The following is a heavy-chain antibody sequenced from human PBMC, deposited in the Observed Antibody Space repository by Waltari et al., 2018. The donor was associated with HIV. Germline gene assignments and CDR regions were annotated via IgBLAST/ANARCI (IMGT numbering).Heavy chain of an antibody. CDR2: MYSCRST. CDR3: ARYPLWRGGNRGQSPH. D-gene: IGHD3-10*01. CDR1: GFAVIRIY. V-gene: IGHV3-66*01. J-gene: IGHJ4*02. Sequence: EVQLVESGGGLVQPGGSLRPSCAASGFAVIRIYMSWVRQAPGKVSVCFSVMYSCRSTHYAIFSQGSFTISIDNSKNTLYLEMNSLRADDTGVYYCARYPLWRGGNRGQSPHWGQGALVTVSS.